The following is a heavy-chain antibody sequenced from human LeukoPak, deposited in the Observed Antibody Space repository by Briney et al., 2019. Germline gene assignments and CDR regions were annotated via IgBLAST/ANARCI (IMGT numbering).Heavy chain of an antibody. V-gene: IGHV3-23*01. CDR2: IAVVGGNT. J-gene: IGHJ4*02. CDR1: GFTFSNYG. D-gene: IGHD2-15*01. CDR3: ARDCCSGGGPLDI. Sequence: PGGSPRLSCAASGFTFSNYGMAWVRQAPGKGLEWVSTIAVVGGNTHYADSVEGRLTISRQDSNNALHLQLNSLRAEDTAIYYCARDCCSGGGPLDIWGQGTLVTVSS.